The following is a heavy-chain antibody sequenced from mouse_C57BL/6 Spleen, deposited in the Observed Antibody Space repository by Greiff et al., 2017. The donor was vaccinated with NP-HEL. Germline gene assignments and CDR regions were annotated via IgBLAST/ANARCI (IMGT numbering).Heavy chain of an antibody. CDR3: ARSGIYYGNSAWFAY. CDR2: IYPGDGDT. D-gene: IGHD2-1*01. V-gene: IGHV1-82*01. Sequence: QVQLQQSGPELVKPGASVKISCKASGYAFSSSWMNWVKQRPGKGLEWIGRIYPGDGDTNYNGKFKGKATLTADKSSSTAYMQLSSLTSEDSAVYFFARSGIYYGNSAWFAYWGQGTLVTVSA. J-gene: IGHJ3*01. CDR1: GYAFSSSW.